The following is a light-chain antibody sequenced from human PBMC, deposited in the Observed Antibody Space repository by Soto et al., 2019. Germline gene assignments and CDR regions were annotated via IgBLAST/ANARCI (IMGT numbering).Light chain of an antibody. CDR2: EVN. CDR3: CSSAGDKYVI. Sequence: QSALTQPASVSASPGQSITISCTGSSSDVGTYDLVSWYQQHPGAAPKFLIYEVNKRPSGVSDRFSGSKSGNTASLTISGLQAGDEAEYYCCSSAGDKYVIFGGGTKLAVL. CDR1: SSDVGTYDL. J-gene: IGLJ2*01. V-gene: IGLV2-23*02.